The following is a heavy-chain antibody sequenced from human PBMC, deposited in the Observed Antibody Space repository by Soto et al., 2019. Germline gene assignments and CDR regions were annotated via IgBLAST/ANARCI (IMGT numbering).Heavy chain of an antibody. CDR3: ARGPRGYVYYHGMDV. J-gene: IGHJ6*02. CDR2: IDTSGTT. V-gene: IGHV4-4*07. D-gene: IGHD3-10*01. CDR1: GGSISSYY. Sequence: SETLSLTCTVSGGSISSYYCSWIRQSAGKGLEWIGRIDTSGTTNYNPCLKSRVTMSVDASKNQFSLNLSSVTAADTAVYYCARGPRGYVYYHGMDVWGQGTTVTVSS.